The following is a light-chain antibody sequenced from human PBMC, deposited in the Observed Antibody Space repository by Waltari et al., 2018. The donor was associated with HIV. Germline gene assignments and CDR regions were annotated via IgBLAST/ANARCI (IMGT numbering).Light chain of an antibody. CDR2: DVS. J-gene: IGLJ1*01. CDR1: PTEVGVDKY. Sequence: QSALTQPASVSGSPVQSLTISRTGTPTEVGVDKYMSCYQHHPGKAPKHMIYDVSNRPSGVSNRFSGSKSGNTASLTISGLQAEDEADYYCSSYTSSSRYVFGTGTKVTVL. V-gene: IGLV2-14*03. CDR3: SSYTSSSRYV.